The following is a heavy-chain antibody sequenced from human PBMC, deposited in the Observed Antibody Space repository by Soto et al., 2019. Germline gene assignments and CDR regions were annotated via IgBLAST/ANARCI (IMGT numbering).Heavy chain of an antibody. CDR3: ARAEIWLPLYAFDI. D-gene: IGHD5-12*01. Sequence: GASVKVSCKASGYTFTSYDINWVRQATGQGLEWMGWMNPNSGNTGYAQKFQGRVTMTRNTSISTAYTELSSLRSEDTAVYYCARAEIWLPLYAFDICGQATMGTRSS. CDR2: MNPNSGNT. J-gene: IGHJ3*02. V-gene: IGHV1-8*01. CDR1: GYTFTSYD.